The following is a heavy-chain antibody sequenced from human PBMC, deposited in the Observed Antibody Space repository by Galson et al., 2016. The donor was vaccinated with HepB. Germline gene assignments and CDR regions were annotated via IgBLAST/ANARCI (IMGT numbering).Heavy chain of an antibody. CDR1: GGSVSSGPYY. CDR2: ISYDGNT. CDR3: ARDEVVRWYRGSFDV. D-gene: IGHD4-23*01. V-gene: IGHV4-61*01. Sequence: ETLSLTCSVSGGSVSSGPYYWSWIRQSPEKGLEWVGYISYDGNTKYNPSLKSRLSIPVDTSKNQVALTLSSVTASDTAVYYCARDEVVRWYRGSFDVWGRGALVSVSS. J-gene: IGHJ2*01.